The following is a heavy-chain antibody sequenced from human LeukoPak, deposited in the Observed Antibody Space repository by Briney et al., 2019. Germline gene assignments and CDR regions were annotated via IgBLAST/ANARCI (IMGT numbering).Heavy chain of an antibody. V-gene: IGHV4-30-4*01. Sequence: SETLSLTCTVSGGSISSGAHYWSWVRQPPGKGLEWIGYISYSGSTYYNPSLKSRVIISVDTSKNQFSLQLNSVTPEDTAVYYCARAILGGLGYWGQGTLVTVSS. J-gene: IGHJ4*02. CDR2: ISYSGST. CDR3: ARAILGGLGY. D-gene: IGHD3-10*01. CDR1: GGSISSGAHY.